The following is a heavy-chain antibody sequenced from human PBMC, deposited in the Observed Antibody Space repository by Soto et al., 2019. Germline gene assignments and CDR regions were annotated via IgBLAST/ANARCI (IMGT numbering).Heavy chain of an antibody. V-gene: IGHV4-34*01. Sequence: QVQLQQWGAGLLKPSETLSLTCAVYGGSFSGYYWSWIRQPPGKGLEWIGEINHSGSTNYNPSLKSRVPVSVDPSKDQLSLKLSSVTDAETAVYYFARGGGTAMRLLHLTGRNFDYWGQGTLVTGYS. D-gene: IGHD2-21*01. CDR1: GGSFSGYY. J-gene: IGHJ4*02. CDR3: ARGGGTAMRLLHLTGRNFDY. CDR2: INHSGST.